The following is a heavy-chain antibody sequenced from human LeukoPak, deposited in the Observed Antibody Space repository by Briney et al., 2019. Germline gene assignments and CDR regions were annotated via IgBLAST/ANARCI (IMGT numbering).Heavy chain of an antibody. J-gene: IGHJ5*02. V-gene: IGHV3-30*18. CDR2: ISYDGSNK. CDR3: AKSLGLVVPAAPPPNWFDP. D-gene: IGHD2-2*01. Sequence: GGSLRLSCAASGFTFSSYGMHWVRQAPGKGLEWVAVISYDGSNKYYADSVKGRFTISRDNSKNTPYLQMNSLRAEDTAVYYCAKSLGLVVPAAPPPNWFDPWGQGTLVTVSS. CDR1: GFTFSSYG.